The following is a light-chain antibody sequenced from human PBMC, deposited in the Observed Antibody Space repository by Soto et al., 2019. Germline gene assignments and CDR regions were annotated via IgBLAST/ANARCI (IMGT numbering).Light chain of an antibody. V-gene: IGKV4-1*01. CDR2: CAS. CDR3: QQYYSTPMYT. CDR1: QSVLYNSNNKNY. J-gene: IGKJ2*01. Sequence: DIVMTQSPDSLAVSLGERATINCKSSQSVLYNSNNKNYLAWYQQKPGQPPKLLIYCASTRESGVPDRFSGSGSGTDFTLTIISLQAEDVAVYYCQQYYSTPMYTFGQGTKLEI.